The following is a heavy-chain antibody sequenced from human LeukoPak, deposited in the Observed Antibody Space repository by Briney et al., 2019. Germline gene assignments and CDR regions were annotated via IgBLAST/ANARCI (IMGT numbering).Heavy chain of an antibody. V-gene: IGHV1-69*04. J-gene: IGHJ4*02. CDR1: GGTFISYT. Sequence: SVKVSCKASGGTFISYTISWVRQAPGQGLEWMGRIIPILGIANYAQKFQGRVTITADKSTSTAYMELSSLRSEDTAVYYCARDLLKPNSIFGVVIGLDYWGQGTLVTVSS. CDR3: ARDLLKPNSIFGVVIGLDY. D-gene: IGHD3-3*01. CDR2: IIPILGIA.